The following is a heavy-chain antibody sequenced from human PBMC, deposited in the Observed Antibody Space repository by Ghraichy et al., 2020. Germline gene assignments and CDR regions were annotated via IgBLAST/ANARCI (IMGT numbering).Heavy chain of an antibody. CDR3: ARADAYSGDY. CDR2: IDQDGSEK. V-gene: IGHV3-7*03. J-gene: IGHJ4*02. Sequence: LSLTCAASGFTFSGYWMSWVRQAPGKGLEWVANIDQDGSEKYYVDSVRDRFTISRDNVKNSLYLQMNSLRADDTALYYCARADAYSGDYWGQGTLVTVSS. CDR1: GFTFSGYW. D-gene: IGHD1-26*01.